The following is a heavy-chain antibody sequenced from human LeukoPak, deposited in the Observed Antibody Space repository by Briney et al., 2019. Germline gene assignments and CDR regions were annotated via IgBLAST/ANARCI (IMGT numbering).Heavy chain of an antibody. D-gene: IGHD6-13*01. CDR3: ARGVSSSWYYYYGMDV. CDR1: GYSLSSGYY. CDR2: IYHSGST. V-gene: IGHV4-38-2*01. J-gene: IGHJ6*04. Sequence: SETLSLTCAVSGYSLSSGYYWGWIRQPPGKGLEWIGSIYHSGSTYYNPSLKSRVTISVDTSKNQFSLKLSSVTAADTAVYYCARGVSSSWYYYYGMDVWGKGTTVTVSS.